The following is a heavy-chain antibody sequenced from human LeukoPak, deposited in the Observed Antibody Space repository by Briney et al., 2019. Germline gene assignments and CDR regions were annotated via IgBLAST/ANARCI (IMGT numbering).Heavy chain of an antibody. CDR1: GFTFSQYW. D-gene: IGHD7-27*01. Sequence: GGSLRLSCVASGFTFSQYWMSWVRQAPGKGLEWVANINQDGSEKYYVDYVKGRFTISRDYAKNTLYLQMNSLRAEDTAVYYCAKDSWGSGGGQGTLVTVSS. V-gene: IGHV3-7*01. J-gene: IGHJ4*02. CDR2: INQDGSEK. CDR3: AKDSWGSG.